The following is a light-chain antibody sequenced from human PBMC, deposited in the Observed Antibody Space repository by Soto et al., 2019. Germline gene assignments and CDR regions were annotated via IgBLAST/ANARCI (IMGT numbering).Light chain of an antibody. CDR2: DRS. Sequence: SYELTQPPSVSVAPGQTARIPCGGDNIGSKSVYWYQQKPGQAPVVVVYDRSDRPSGIPERFSGSNSTTTATLTISRVEAGDEADYFCQVWDSTSDDYVLGDGTKVTVL. V-gene: IGLV3-21*02. CDR3: QVWDSTSDDYV. CDR1: NIGSKS. J-gene: IGLJ1*01.